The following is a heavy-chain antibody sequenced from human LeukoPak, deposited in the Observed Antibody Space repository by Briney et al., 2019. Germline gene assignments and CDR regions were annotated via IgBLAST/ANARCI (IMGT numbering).Heavy chain of an antibody. CDR2: IKSKTDGGTT. CDR1: GFTFSNAG. D-gene: IGHD3-22*01. V-gene: IGHV3-15*01. Sequence: GGSLRLSCAASGFTFSNAGMSWVRKAPGRGLEWVGRIKSKTDGGTTDYAAPEKGRFTISRDDSKNTLYLQMNSLKTENTAVYYCTTDPLRISMIVIDYWGQGTPLTVSS. CDR3: TTDPLRISMIVIDY. J-gene: IGHJ4*02.